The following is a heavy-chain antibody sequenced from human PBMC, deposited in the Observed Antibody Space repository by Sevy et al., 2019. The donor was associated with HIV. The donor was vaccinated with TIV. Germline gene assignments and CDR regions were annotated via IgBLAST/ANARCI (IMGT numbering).Heavy chain of an antibody. J-gene: IGHJ6*04. CDR2: INSGGRT. D-gene: IGHD3-3*01. Sequence: GGSLRLSCAASGFTVSSNYMNWVRQAPGRGLEWVSVINSGGRTHYADSVKGRFTISRDNTKNTLYLQMNSLRAEDTPVYNCARYYDFWVMAVGGKGPTVTV. CDR3: ARYYDFWVMAV. V-gene: IGHV3-53*01. CDR1: GFTVSSNY.